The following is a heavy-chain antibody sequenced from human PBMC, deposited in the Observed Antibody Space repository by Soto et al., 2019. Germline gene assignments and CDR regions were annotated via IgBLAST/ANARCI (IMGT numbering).Heavy chain of an antibody. CDR3: ARHVSGGSPFDY. D-gene: IGHD1-26*01. CDR2: IYPGDSDT. J-gene: IGHJ4*02. CDR1: GYSISSSYY. V-gene: IGHV5-51*01. Sequence: ETLSLTCDVSGYSISSSYYWGWIRQPPGKDLEWMGIIYPGDSDTRYSPSLQGQVTISADKSISTAYLQWSSLKASDTAMYYCARHVSGGSPFDYWGQGTLVTVSS.